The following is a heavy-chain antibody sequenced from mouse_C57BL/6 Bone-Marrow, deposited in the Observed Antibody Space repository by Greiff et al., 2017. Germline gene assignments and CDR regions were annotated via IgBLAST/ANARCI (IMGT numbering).Heavy chain of an antibody. CDR2: INPGSGGT. CDR3: ARGGTTGFAY. Sequence: VQLQQSGAELVRPGTSVKVSCKASGYAFTNYLIEWVKQRPGQGLEWIGVINPGSGGTNYNEKFKGKATLTADKSSSTAYMQRSSLTSEDSAVYFCARGGTTGFAYWGQGTLVTVSA. V-gene: IGHV1-54*01. D-gene: IGHD1-1*01. CDR1: GYAFTNYL. J-gene: IGHJ3*01.